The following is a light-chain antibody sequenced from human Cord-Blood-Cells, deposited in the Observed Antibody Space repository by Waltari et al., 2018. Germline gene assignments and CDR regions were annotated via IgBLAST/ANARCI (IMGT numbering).Light chain of an antibody. Sequence: QSALTQPRSVSGSPGQSVTISCTRTSSAVGGYNYVSWYQQHSVKAPKLMIYDVSKRPSGVPDRFSGSKSGNTASLTISGLQAEDEADYYCCSYAGSYTWVFGGGTKLTVL. CDR2: DVS. J-gene: IGLJ3*02. CDR3: CSYAGSYTWV. V-gene: IGLV2-11*01. CDR1: SSAVGGYNY.